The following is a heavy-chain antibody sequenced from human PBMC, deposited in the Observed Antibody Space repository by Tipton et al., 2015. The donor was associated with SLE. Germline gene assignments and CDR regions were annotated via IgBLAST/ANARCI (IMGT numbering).Heavy chain of an antibody. CDR2: INHSGST. V-gene: IGHV4-38-2*01. D-gene: IGHD4-11*01. Sequence: TLSLTCAVSGYSISSAYYWGWIRQPPGKGLEWIGEINHSGSTNYNPSLKSRVTISVDTSKNQFSLKLSSVTAADTAVYYCARGIKTTVKGNAFDIWGQGTMVTVSS. CDR3: ARGIKTTVKGNAFDI. J-gene: IGHJ3*02. CDR1: GYSISSAYY.